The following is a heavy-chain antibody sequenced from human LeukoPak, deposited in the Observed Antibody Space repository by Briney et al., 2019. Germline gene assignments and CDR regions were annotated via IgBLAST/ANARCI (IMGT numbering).Heavy chain of an antibody. Sequence: PSETLSLTCTVSGGSISSGGYYWSWIRQHPGKGLEWIGYIYYSGGTYYNPSLKSRVTISVDTSKNQFSLKLSSVTAADTAVYYCARVGSGSYTPFFDYWGQGTLVTVSS. CDR1: GGSISSGGYY. CDR2: IYYSGGT. CDR3: ARVGSGSYTPFFDY. J-gene: IGHJ4*02. D-gene: IGHD3-10*01. V-gene: IGHV4-31*03.